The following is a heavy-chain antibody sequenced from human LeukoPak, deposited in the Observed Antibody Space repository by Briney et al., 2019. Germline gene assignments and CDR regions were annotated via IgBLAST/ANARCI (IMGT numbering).Heavy chain of an antibody. CDR3: ARGRGSLEGFDP. CDR2: INPNSGGT. D-gene: IGHD3-16*01. Sequence: ASVKVSCKASGYTFTGYYTHWVRQAPGQGLEWMGWINPNSGGTNYAQKFQGRVTMTRDTSISTAYMELSRLRSDDTAVYYCARGRGSLEGFDPWGQGTLVTVSS. CDR1: GYTFTGYY. J-gene: IGHJ5*02. V-gene: IGHV1-2*02.